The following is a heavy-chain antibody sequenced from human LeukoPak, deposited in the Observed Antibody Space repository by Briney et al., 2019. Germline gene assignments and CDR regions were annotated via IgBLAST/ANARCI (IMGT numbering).Heavy chain of an antibody. CDR1: GGSIRNYY. Sequence: PSETLSLTCIVSGGSIRNYYWSWIRQPPEKGLEWIGNIHISGGTNYNPSLKSRVTMSVDTSKNEFSLKPRSLIVADTAVYYCAKPYKKQWLDGHLDYRGQGTLVTVSS. CDR3: AKPYKKQWLDGHLDY. J-gene: IGHJ4*02. D-gene: IGHD6-19*01. V-gene: IGHV4-4*09. CDR2: IHISGGT.